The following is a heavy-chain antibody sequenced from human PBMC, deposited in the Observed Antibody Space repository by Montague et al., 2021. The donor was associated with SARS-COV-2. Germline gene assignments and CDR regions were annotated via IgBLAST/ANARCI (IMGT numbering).Heavy chain of an antibody. Sequence: SETLPLTCAVYGGSFSGYYWSWIRQPPGKGLEWIGEINHSGSTNYNPSLKSRVTISVDTSKNQFSLKLSSVTAADTAVYYCARGGGYSYGGIDYWGQGTLVTVSS. CDR2: INHSGST. V-gene: IGHV4-34*01. CDR1: GGSFSGYY. D-gene: IGHD5-18*01. J-gene: IGHJ4*02. CDR3: ARGGGYSYGGIDY.